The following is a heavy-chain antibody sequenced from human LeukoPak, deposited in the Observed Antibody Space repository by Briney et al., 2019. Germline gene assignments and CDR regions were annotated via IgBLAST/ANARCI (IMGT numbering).Heavy chain of an antibody. Sequence: PGGSLRLSCAASGFTFSSYAMHWVRQAPGKGLEWVAVISYDGSNKYYADSVKGRFTISRDNSKNTLYLQMNSLRAEDTAVYYCARVGGTPYWGQGTLVTVSS. J-gene: IGHJ4*02. V-gene: IGHV3-30-3*01. CDR3: ARVGGTPY. D-gene: IGHD1-14*01. CDR2: ISYDGSNK. CDR1: GFTFSSYA.